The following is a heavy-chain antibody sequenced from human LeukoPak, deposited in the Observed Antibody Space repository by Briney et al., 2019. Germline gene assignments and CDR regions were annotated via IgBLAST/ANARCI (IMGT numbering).Heavy chain of an antibody. D-gene: IGHD2-2*01. V-gene: IGHV1-8*03. J-gene: IGHJ5*02. Sequence: ASVKVSCKASGYTFTSYDINWVRQATGQGLEWMGWMNPNSGNTGYAQKFQARVTITRNTSISTAYMELSSLRSEDTAVYYCARGRSIVVVPAAMIGPGNNWFDPWRQGTLVTVSS. CDR2: MNPNSGNT. CDR1: GYTFTSYD. CDR3: ARGRSIVVVPAAMIGPGNNWFDP.